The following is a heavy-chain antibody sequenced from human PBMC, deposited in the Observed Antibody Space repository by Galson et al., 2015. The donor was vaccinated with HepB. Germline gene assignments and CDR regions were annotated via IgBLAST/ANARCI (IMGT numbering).Heavy chain of an antibody. CDR3: ARASLGSGTQLLDY. Sequence: SVKVSCKASGYTFSSYSIAWVRQAPGQGLEWMGWISAYDSSTSYAQKLQGRVTMTTETSTTTAYMELRRLNSKDSAVYYCARASLGSGTQLLDYWGQGTLVSVSS. D-gene: IGHD3-10*01. J-gene: IGHJ4*02. CDR2: ISAYDSST. CDR1: GYTFSSYS. V-gene: IGHV1-18*01.